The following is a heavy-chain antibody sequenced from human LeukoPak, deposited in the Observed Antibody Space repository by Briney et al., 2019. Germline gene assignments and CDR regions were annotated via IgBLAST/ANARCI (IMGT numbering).Heavy chain of an antibody. CDR3: ASYYGSGSYLYYFDY. D-gene: IGHD3-10*01. J-gene: IGHJ4*02. V-gene: IGHV3-11*01. CDR1: GFTFSDYY. CDR2: ISSSGSTI. Sequence: GGSLRLSCVASGFTFSDYYMSWIRQAPGKGLEWVSYISSSGSTIYYADSVKGRFTISRDNAKNSLYLQMNSLRAEDTAVYYCASYYGSGSYLYYFDYWGQGTLVTVSS.